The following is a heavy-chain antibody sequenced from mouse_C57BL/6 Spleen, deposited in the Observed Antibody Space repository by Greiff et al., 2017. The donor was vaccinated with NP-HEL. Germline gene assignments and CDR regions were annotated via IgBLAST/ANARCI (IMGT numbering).Heavy chain of an antibody. CDR3: ARFFFYDYDGYFDY. J-gene: IGHJ2*01. CDR2: IDPSDSYT. Sequence: QVQLQQPGAELVRPGTSVKLSCKASGYTFTSYWMHWVKQRPGQGLEWIGVIDPSDSYTNYNQKFKGKATLTVDTSSSTAYMQLSSLTYEDSAVYYCARFFFYDYDGYFDYWGQGTTLTVSS. D-gene: IGHD2-4*01. CDR1: GYTFTSYW. V-gene: IGHV1-59*01.